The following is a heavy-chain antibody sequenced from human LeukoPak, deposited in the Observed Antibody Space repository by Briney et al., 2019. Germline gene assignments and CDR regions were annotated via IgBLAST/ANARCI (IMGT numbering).Heavy chain of an antibody. J-gene: IGHJ4*02. Sequence: GGSLRLSCGASGFTVSSNYTSWVRQAPGKGLEGVSVIYSGGSTYYADSVKGRFTISRDNAKNSLYLQMNSLRVEDTAVYYCASDSFSISARSTVNFGYWGQGILVTVSS. D-gene: IGHD2-21*01. V-gene: IGHV3-53*01. CDR1: GFTVSSNY. CDR2: IYSGGST. CDR3: ASDSFSISARSTVNFGY.